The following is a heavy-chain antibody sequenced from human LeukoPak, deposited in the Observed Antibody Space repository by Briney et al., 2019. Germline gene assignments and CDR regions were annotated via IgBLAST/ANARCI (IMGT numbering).Heavy chain of an antibody. J-gene: IGHJ4*02. CDR3: AKDRLGSSSTFFDY. Sequence: PGGSLRLSCAASGFSVTSNHMNWARQAPGKGLEWVAVISYDGSNKYHVDSVKGRFTISRDNSKNTLYLQMNSLRAEDTAVYYCAKDRLGSSSTFFDYWGQGTLVTVSS. D-gene: IGHD2-2*01. CDR2: ISYDGSNK. V-gene: IGHV3-30*18. CDR1: GFSVTSNH.